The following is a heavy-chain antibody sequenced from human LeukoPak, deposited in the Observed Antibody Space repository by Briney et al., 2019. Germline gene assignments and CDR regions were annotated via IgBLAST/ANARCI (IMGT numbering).Heavy chain of an antibody. J-gene: IGHJ4*02. CDR1: GGSISSYY. V-gene: IGHV4-4*07. D-gene: IGHD1-26*01. CDR3: ARDNSGSYREFDY. CDR2: IYTSGST. Sequence: SETLSLTCTVSGGSISSYYWSRIRQPAGKGLEWIGRIYTSGSTNYNASLKSRVSMSVDTSKNQFSLKLSSVTAADTAVFYCARDNSGSYREFDYWGQGTLVTVSS.